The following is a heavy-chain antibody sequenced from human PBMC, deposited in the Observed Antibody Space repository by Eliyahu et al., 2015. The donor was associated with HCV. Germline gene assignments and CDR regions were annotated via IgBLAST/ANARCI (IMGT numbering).Heavy chain of an antibody. CDR1: GYSFTSYW. CDR2: IYPGDSDV. D-gene: IGHD6-13*01. V-gene: IGHV5-51*01. CDR3: ARQMWGAAVGHPFDR. Sequence: EVQLVQSGAEVKKPGDSLKISCKTSGYSFTSYWIGWVRQMPGKGLEWMGIIYPGDSDVRYSPSFQGPVTVSADKSSGTAYLQWSSLKASDTAIYYCARQMWGAAVGHPFDRWGQGTLVTVSS. J-gene: IGHJ4*02.